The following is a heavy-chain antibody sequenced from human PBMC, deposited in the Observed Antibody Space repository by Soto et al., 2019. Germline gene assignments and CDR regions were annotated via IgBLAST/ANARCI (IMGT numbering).Heavy chain of an antibody. CDR1: GFTFSTYG. CDR3: AIGFFAAVYAAHFDH. Sequence: QVQLVESGGGVVQPGTSLRLSCAASGFTFSTYGMHWVRQAPGKGLEYVAGVRYDGRAEYYVDSVRGRFTISRDNYKNMLSLQMSSLRAEDTAVYYCAIGFFAAVYAAHFDHWGQGTRVTVSS. D-gene: IGHD2-8*01. CDR2: VRYDGRAE. J-gene: IGHJ4*02. V-gene: IGHV3-33*03.